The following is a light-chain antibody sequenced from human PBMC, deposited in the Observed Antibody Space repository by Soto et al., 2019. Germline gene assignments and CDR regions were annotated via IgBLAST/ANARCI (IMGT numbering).Light chain of an antibody. CDR3: QQYNNWPLT. J-gene: IGKJ4*01. Sequence: EIVMTQSPATLSVSPGEGATLSCRASQSVSSNLAWYQQKPGQAPRLLLCGASTRATGIPARFSGSGSGPEFTLTISSLQSEDFAVYYCQQYNNWPLTFGGGTKVEIK. CDR1: QSVSSN. V-gene: IGKV3-15*01. CDR2: GAS.